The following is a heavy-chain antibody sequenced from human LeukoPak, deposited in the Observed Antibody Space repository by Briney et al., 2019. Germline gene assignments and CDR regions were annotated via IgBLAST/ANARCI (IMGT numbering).Heavy chain of an antibody. D-gene: IGHD6-19*01. J-gene: IGHJ4*02. CDR2: IYSGGNT. V-gene: IGHV3-53*01. Sequence: GGSLRLSCAASGFTVSSNYMSWVRQAPGKGLEWVSVIYSGGNTYYADSVKGRFTISRDNSKNTLYLQMNSLRAEDTTVYYCARGDSSGYYYFDYWGQGTLVTVSS. CDR3: ARGDSSGYYYFDY. CDR1: GFTVSSNY.